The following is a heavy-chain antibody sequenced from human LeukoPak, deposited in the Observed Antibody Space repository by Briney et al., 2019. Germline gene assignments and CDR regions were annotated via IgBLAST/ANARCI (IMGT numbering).Heavy chain of an antibody. CDR3: ARGDGYNFNGMDV. D-gene: IGHD5-24*01. CDR2: IYYSGSI. J-gene: IGHJ6*02. Sequence: TLSLTCTVSGGPISGGGYYWSWIRQHPGKGLEWIGYIYYSGSIYYNPSLKSRVTISVDTSKNQFSLKLSSVTAADTAVYYCARGDGYNFNGMDVWGQGTTVTVS. V-gene: IGHV4-31*03. CDR1: GGPISGGGYY.